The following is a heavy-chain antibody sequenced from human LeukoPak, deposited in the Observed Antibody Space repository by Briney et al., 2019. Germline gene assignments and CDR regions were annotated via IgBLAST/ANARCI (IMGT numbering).Heavy chain of an antibody. CDR1: GGSISSYY. CDR3: ARVSRIFDY. J-gene: IGHJ4*02. D-gene: IGHD2-15*01. CDR2: IYYSGST. V-gene: IGHV4-59*01. Sequence: SETLSLTCTVSGGSISSYYWSWIRQPPGKGLEWIGYIYYSGSTNYNPPLKSRVTISVDTSKNQFSLKLSSVTDADTAVFYCARVSRIFDYWGQGTLVTVSS.